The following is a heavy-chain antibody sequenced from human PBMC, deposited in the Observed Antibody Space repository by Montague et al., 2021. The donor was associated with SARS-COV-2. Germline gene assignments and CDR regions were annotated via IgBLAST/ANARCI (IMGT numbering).Heavy chain of an antibody. CDR2: IYYSGNT. Sequence: SETLSLTCTVSGGSITSSAYFWSWIRQSPGKGLEWIGTIYYSGNTYSNPSLKSRLTISMDKSKSQVSLKINSVTAADTAVYFCASLGSPAYCGGDCYLRAYSTDVWGQGTTVTVSS. CDR3: ASLGSPAYCGGDCYLRAYSTDV. D-gene: IGHD2-21*02. V-gene: IGHV4-39*01. J-gene: IGHJ6*02. CDR1: GGSITSSAYF.